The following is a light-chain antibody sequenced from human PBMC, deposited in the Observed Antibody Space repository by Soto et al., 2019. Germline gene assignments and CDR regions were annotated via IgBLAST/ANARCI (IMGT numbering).Light chain of an antibody. CDR3: AAWDDSLNGEV. V-gene: IGLV1-44*01. CDR1: SSNIGSNT. J-gene: IGLJ1*01. CDR2: SNN. Sequence: HSVLTQPPSASGTPGQRVTISCSRSSSNIGSNTVNWYQQLPGTAPKLLIYSNNQRPSGVPDRFSGSKSGTSASRAISGLQSEDEADYYCAAWDDSLNGEVFGTGTKVTVL.